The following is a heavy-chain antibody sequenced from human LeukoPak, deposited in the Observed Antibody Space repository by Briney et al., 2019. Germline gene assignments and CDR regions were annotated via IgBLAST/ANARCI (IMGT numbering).Heavy chain of an antibody. D-gene: IGHD2-2*01. CDR1: GASISGSSSY. Sequence: PSETPSLTCTVSGASISGSSSYWGWIRQPPGKGLEWIGSISYSGSTYYNPSLKSRVTISVDTSKNQFSLKLSSVTAADTAVYYCARHLFCSSVSCHYYMDVWGKGTTVTISS. J-gene: IGHJ6*03. CDR3: ARHLFCSSVSCHYYMDV. V-gene: IGHV4-39*01. CDR2: ISYSGST.